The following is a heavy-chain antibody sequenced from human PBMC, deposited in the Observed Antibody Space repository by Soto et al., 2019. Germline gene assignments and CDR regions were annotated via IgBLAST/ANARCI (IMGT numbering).Heavy chain of an antibody. CDR3: ARAVTPHGAHYYYYYMDV. Sequence: PSETLSLTCAVYGGSFSGYYWSWIRQPPGKGLEWIGEIDHSGSTNYNPSLKSRVTISVDTSKNQFSLKLSSVTAADTAVYYCARAVTPHGAHYYYYYMDVWGKGTTVTVSS. CDR1: GGSFSGYY. J-gene: IGHJ6*03. CDR2: IDHSGST. V-gene: IGHV4-34*01. D-gene: IGHD4-17*01.